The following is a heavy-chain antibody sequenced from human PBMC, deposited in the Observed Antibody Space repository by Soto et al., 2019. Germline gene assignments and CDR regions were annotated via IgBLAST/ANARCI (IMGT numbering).Heavy chain of an antibody. D-gene: IGHD3-10*01. J-gene: IGHJ3*02. CDR1: GYTFTNYD. Sequence: ASVKVSCKASGYTFTNYDINWVRQATGQGLEWMGWMNPHSGNTGYTQKFQGRVTMTRDTSISTAYMELSSLRSEDTAVYYCARTLNQWFGEFLDAFDIWGQGTMVTVSS. CDR2: MNPHSGNT. V-gene: IGHV1-8*01. CDR3: ARTLNQWFGEFLDAFDI.